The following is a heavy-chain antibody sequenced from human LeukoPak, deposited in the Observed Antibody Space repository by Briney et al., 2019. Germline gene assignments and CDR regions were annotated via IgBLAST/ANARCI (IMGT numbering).Heavy chain of an antibody. V-gene: IGHV4-59*08. CDR2: IYYSGST. D-gene: IGHD4-17*01. CDR3: ARLVDVRRDDYGDYQDYFDY. Sequence: PSETLSLTCTVSGGSISSYYWSWIRQPPGKGLEWIGYIYYSGSTNYNPSLKSRVTISVDTSKNQFSLKLSSVTAADTAVYYCARLVDVRRDDYGDYQDYFDYWGQGTLVTVSS. CDR1: GGSISSYY. J-gene: IGHJ4*02.